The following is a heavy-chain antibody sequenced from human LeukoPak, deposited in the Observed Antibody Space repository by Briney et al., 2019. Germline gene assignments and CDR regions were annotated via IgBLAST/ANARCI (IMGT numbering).Heavy chain of an antibody. Sequence: SQTLSLTCTVSGGAIHSAGYFWSWIRQHPGKGLEWIGYIYYSGSSYYNPSLKSRVTISVDTSKNQFSLKLSSVTAAGTAVYYCARDSGYDFIWGQGTLVTVSS. J-gene: IGHJ4*02. CDR1: GGAIHSAGYF. CDR3: ARDSGYDFI. CDR2: IYYSGSS. D-gene: IGHD5-12*01. V-gene: IGHV4-31*03.